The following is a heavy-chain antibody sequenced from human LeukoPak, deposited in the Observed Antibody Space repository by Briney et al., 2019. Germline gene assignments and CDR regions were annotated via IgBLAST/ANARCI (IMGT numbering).Heavy chain of an antibody. J-gene: IGHJ4*02. V-gene: IGHV4-4*09. CDR1: GVSISRFY. Sequence: SETLSLTCTTSGVSISRFYWSWVRQPPGKGLEWIGNIYSGVPTYFNPSLKSRVSISVDTSKNQFSLNLTSVTAADTAMYYCVQTTGWPGFDYWGQGILVTVSS. CDR3: VQTTGWPGFDY. CDR2: IYSGVPT. D-gene: IGHD1-1*01.